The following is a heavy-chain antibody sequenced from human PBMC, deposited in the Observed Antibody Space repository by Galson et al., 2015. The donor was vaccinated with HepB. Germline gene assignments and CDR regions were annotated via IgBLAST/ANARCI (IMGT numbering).Heavy chain of an antibody. J-gene: IGHJ4*02. D-gene: IGHD3-22*01. CDR2: IYWDDDK. Sequence: PALVKPTQTLTLTCTFSGFSLNTSGVGVGWIRQPPGKALEWLALIYWDDDKRYSPSLQSRVTVTKDTSKNQVVLTMTNLDPVDTATYFCARQDYYDTGAFDYWGQGTLVTAPS. CDR3: ARQDYYDTGAFDY. CDR1: GFSLNTSGVG. V-gene: IGHV2-5*02.